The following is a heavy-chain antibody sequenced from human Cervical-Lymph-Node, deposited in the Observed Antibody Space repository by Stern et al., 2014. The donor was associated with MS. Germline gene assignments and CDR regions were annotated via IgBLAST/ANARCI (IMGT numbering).Heavy chain of an antibody. CDR2: INPNSGVT. V-gene: IGHV1-2*06. CDR1: GYTFTAYN. CDR3: ATRRGCSGGSCSSRSLDY. D-gene: IGHD2-15*01. J-gene: IGHJ4*02. Sequence: VQLGESGADVKKPGASVKGSCKASGYTFTAYNMHWIRQAPGQALEWMGRINPNSGVTNYAQKFQDRVTMTRDTSISTVYMELSRLKSNDTAMYYCATRRGCSGGSCSSRSLDYWGQGTLVTVSS.